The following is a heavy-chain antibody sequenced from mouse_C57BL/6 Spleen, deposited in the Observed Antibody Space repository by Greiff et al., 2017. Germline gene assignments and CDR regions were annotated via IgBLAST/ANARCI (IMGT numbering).Heavy chain of an antibody. J-gene: IGHJ1*03. D-gene: IGHD4-1*01. CDR2: IWRGGST. Sequence: QVQLQQSGPGLVQPSQRLSITCTVSGFSLTSYGVHWVRQSPGKGLEWLGVIWRGGSTDYNAAFMSRPSIPKDNSKSQVFFKMNRLQADDTAIYFCAKNGEWDDGFFDVWGTGTTVTVSS. V-gene: IGHV2-5*01. CDR1: GFSLTSYG. CDR3: AKNGEWDDGFFDV.